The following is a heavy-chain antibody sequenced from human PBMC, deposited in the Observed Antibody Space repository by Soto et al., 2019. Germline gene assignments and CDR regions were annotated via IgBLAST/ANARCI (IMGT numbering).Heavy chain of an antibody. Sequence: GGSLRLSCAASGLIVSSNYMSWVRQAPGKGLEWVSVIYSGGDTYYADSVKGRFTISRDISKNTLYLQMNSLRAEDTAMYYCARDHEERGYNSNWSDYWGQGTLVTVSS. CDR3: ARDHEERGYNSNWSDY. V-gene: IGHV3-53*01. CDR1: GLIVSSNY. D-gene: IGHD6-13*01. J-gene: IGHJ4*02. CDR2: IYSGGDT.